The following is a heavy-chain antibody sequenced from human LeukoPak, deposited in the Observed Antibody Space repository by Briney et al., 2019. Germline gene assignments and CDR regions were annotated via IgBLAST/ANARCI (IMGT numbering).Heavy chain of an antibody. CDR3: ARDIMPSSIYYMDV. CDR2: IWYDGSNK. CDR1: GFTFSSYG. V-gene: IGHV3-33*01. D-gene: IGHD6-6*01. J-gene: IGHJ6*03. Sequence: GRSLRLSCAASGFTFSSYGMHWVRQAPGKGLEWVAVIWYDGSNKYYADSVKGRFTISRDNSKNTLYLQMNSLRAEDTAVYYCARDIMPSSIYYMDVWGKGTTVTDSS.